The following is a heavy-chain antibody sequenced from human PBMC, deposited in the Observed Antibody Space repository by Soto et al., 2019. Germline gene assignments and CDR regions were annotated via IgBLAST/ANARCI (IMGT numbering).Heavy chain of an antibody. CDR3: AREPPSQCGMDV. D-gene: IGHD6-19*01. CDR1: GYTFTNFG. J-gene: IGHJ6*02. V-gene: IGHV1-18*01. Sequence: QVQLVQSGAEVKKPGASVKVSCKASGYTFTNFGISWVRQAPGQGLEWMGWIGPYSGNTNFAQKLQGRVTMTTDTSTSPAYLELRSLISDDTAVYYCAREPPSQCGMDVWGQGTTVTVSS. CDR2: IGPYSGNT.